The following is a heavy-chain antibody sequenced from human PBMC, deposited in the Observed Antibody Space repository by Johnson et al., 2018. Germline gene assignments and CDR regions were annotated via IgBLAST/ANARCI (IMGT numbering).Heavy chain of an antibody. CDR3: ARSYYDSSGYELLCAFDA. Sequence: QLLESGGGLVKPGGSLRLSCAASGFTFSSYSMNWVRQAPGKGLEWVSSISSSSSYIYYADSVKGRFTISRDGAKNSLYLQRYSLSAEDTAVDYCARSYYDSSGYELLCAFDAWGQGTMVTVSS. CDR2: ISSSSSYI. J-gene: IGHJ3*01. V-gene: IGHV3-21*01. D-gene: IGHD3-22*01. CDR1: GFTFSSYS.